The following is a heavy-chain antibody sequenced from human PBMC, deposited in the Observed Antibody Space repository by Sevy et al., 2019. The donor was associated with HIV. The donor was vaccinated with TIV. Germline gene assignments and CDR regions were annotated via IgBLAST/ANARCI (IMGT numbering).Heavy chain of an antibody. J-gene: IGHJ4*02. CDR2: IRYDGSNK. V-gene: IGHV3-30*02. Sequence: GGSLRLSCAASGFTFSSYGMHWVRQAPGKGLEWVAFIRYDGSNKYYADSVKGRFTKSRDNSKNTPYLQMNSLRAEDTAVYYCAKDPSAVAGSGGFDYWGQGTLVTVSS. CDR1: GFTFSSYG. D-gene: IGHD6-19*01. CDR3: AKDPSAVAGSGGFDY.